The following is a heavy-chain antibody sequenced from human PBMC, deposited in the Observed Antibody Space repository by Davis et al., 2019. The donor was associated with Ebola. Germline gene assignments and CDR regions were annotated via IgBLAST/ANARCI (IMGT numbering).Heavy chain of an antibody. CDR2: ISQSGST. V-gene: IGHV4-4*02. CDR1: GDSISSSNW. CDR3: ARTVLQGWFDP. Sequence: MPSETLSLTCAVSGDSISSSNWWSWVRQPPGKGLEWIGEISQSGSTNYNPSLKSRVTISVDKSKNQFSLKLSSVTAADTAVYYCARTVLQGWFDPWGQGTTVTVSS. D-gene: IGHD2/OR15-2a*01. J-gene: IGHJ5*01.